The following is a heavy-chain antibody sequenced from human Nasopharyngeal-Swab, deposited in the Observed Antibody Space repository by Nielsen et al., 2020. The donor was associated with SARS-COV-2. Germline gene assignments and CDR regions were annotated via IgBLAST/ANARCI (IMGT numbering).Heavy chain of an antibody. D-gene: IGHD6-13*01. Sequence: ASVKVSCKASGYTFTSYAMHWVRQAPGQRLEWMGWINAGNGNTKYSQKFQGRATITRDTSASTAYMELSSLRSEDTAVYYCAVGKIAAGDYYYYYGMDVWGQGTTVTVSS. CDR1: GYTFTSYA. CDR3: AVGKIAAGDYYYYYGMDV. CDR2: INAGNGNT. V-gene: IGHV1-3*01. J-gene: IGHJ6*02.